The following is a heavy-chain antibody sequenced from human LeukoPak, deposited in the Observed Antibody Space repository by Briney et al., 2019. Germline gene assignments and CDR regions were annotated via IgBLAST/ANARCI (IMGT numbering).Heavy chain of an antibody. V-gene: IGHV4-4*08. D-gene: IGHD2-2*02. Sequence: SETLSLTCTVSGGSISSYYWSWIRQPSGKGLEWIGYIYTSGSTNYNPSLKSRVTISVDTSKNQFSLKLSSVTAAVTAVYYCARGGTLGYCSSTSCYSDYMDVWGKGTTVTVSS. CDR2: IYTSGST. CDR1: GGSISSYY. J-gene: IGHJ6*03. CDR3: ARGGTLGYCSSTSCYSDYMDV.